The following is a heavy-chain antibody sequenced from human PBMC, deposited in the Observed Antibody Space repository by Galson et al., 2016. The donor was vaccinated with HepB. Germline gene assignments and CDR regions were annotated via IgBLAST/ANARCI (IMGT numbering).Heavy chain of an antibody. J-gene: IGHJ4*02. V-gene: IGHV3-66*02. Sequence: SLRLSCAASGFTVSSHYMNWIRQAPGKGPEWVSVFHIGGSTFYADSVKGRFTISRDDSKNRLILQMKSLRPGDTAVYYCARGYSSGSENYFDFWGQGTLVTVSS. CDR1: GFTVSSHY. CDR2: FHIGGST. D-gene: IGHD6-19*01. CDR3: ARGYSSGSENYFDF.